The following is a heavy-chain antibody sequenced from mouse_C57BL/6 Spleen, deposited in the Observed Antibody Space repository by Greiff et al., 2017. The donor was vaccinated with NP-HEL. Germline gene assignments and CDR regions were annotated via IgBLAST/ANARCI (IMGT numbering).Heavy chain of an antibody. CDR1: GFTFSDYY. J-gene: IGHJ1*03. D-gene: IGHD1-1*01. Sequence: EVKLVESEGGLVQPGSSMKLSCTASGFTFSDYYMAWVRQVPEKGLEWVANITYDGSSTYYLDSLKSRFIISRDNAKNILYLQMSSLKSEDTATYYCARDTGSSYWYFDVWGTGTTVTVSS. V-gene: IGHV5-16*01. CDR3: ARDTGSSYWYFDV. CDR2: ITYDGSST.